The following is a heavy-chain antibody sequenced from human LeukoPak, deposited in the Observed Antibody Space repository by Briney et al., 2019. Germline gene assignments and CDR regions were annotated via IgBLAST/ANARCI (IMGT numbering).Heavy chain of an antibody. CDR3: ASRVGAKAFDI. CDR2: FDGSGNT. D-gene: IGHD1-26*01. J-gene: IGHJ3*02. V-gene: IGHV3-23*01. Sequence: GGSLRLSCTASGFTFSSYAMSWVRQAPGKGLEWVSTFDGSGNTYYADSIKGRFTISRDNSKNTLYLQMNSLRAEDTAVYYCASRVGAKAFDIWGLGTMVTVS. CDR1: GFTFSSYA.